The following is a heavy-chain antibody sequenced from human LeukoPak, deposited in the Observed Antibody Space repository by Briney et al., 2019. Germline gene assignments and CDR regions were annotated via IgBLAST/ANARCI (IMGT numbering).Heavy chain of an antibody. CDR2: ISGSGGST. V-gene: IGHV3-23*01. D-gene: IGHD1-1*01. J-gene: IGHJ6*03. CDR1: GFTFSSYA. CDR3: ARGRVSSSTWYSTYYYYFYMDV. Sequence: GGSLRLSCAASGFTFSSYALSWVRQAPGKGLEWVSGISGSGGSTYYADSVKGRFTIYRDNSKNTLYLQMNSLGAGDTAVYYCARGRVSSSTWYSTYYYYFYMDVWGKGTTVTVSS.